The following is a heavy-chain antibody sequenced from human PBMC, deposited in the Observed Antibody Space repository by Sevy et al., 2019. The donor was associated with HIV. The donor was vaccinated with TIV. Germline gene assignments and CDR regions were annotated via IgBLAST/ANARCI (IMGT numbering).Heavy chain of an antibody. CDR3: PTGYSYGLRYYYYYGMDV. V-gene: IGHV5-51*01. CDR2: IYPGDSDT. Sequence: GESLKISCKGSGYSFTSYWIGWVRQMPGKGLEWTGIIYPGDSDTRYSPSFQGQVTISADKSISTAYLQWSRLKASDTAMYYWPTGYSYGLRYYYYYGMDVWGQGTTVTVSS. D-gene: IGHD5-18*01. CDR1: GYSFTSYW. J-gene: IGHJ6*02.